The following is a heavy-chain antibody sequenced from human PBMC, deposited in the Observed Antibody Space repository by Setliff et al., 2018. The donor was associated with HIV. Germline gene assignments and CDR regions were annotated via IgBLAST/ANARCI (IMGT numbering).Heavy chain of an antibody. V-gene: IGHV4-61*10. CDR1: GGSISSGSYY. D-gene: IGHD6-13*01. Sequence: LSLTCTVSGGSISSGSYYWSWIRQPAGKGLEWIGYIYYSGSTNYNPSLKSRVTISVATSKNQFSLKLNSVTTADTAVYYCAREPAAGAYYFDYWGQGTLVTVSS. CDR2: IYYSGST. J-gene: IGHJ4*02. CDR3: AREPAAGAYYFDY.